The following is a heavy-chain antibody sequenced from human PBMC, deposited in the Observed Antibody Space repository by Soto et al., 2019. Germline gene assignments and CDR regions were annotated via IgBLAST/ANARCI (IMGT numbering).Heavy chain of an antibody. D-gene: IGHD3-10*01. CDR3: ATSTYYYGSGSYYNLKPFDY. CDR2: ISSSSSNI. CDR1: GFTFSSYS. Sequence: EVQLVESGGGLVKPGGSLRLSGAPSGFTFSSYSMNWVRQAPGKGLEWFSSISSSSSNIYYADSLKGRFTISRDNAKNSLYLQVNSLRAEDTAVYYCATSTYYYGSGSYYNLKPFDYWGQGTLVTVSS. V-gene: IGHV3-21*01. J-gene: IGHJ4*02.